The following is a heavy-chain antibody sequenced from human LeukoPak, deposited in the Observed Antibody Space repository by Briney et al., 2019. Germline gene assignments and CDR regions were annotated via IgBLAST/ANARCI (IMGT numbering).Heavy chain of an antibody. Sequence: PGGSLRLSCAASGFTVSSNYMSWVRQAPGKGLEWVPILYTGGSTYYADSVRGRFTISRHNSKNTLYLQMNSLRAEDSAVYYCARGVTGTTGVSNYGMDVWGQGTTVTVSS. CDR3: ARGVTGTTGVSNYGMDV. CDR1: GFTVSSNY. J-gene: IGHJ6*02. D-gene: IGHD1-20*01. CDR2: LYTGGST. V-gene: IGHV3-53*04.